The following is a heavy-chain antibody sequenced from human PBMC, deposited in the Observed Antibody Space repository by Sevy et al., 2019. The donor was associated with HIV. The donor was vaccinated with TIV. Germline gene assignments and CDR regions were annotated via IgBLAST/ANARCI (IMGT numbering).Heavy chain of an antibody. V-gene: IGHV3-21*01. D-gene: IGHD5-12*01. CDR3: ARGASGYDYRYYYGMDV. J-gene: IGHJ6*02. Sequence: GGSLRLSCVGSGITFSYYSMNWVRQAPGKGLEWVSSISSSSSNIYYADSLKGRFTISRDNSKNTLYLQMNSLRAEDTAVYYCARGASGYDYRYYYGMDVWGQGTTVTVSS. CDR2: ISSSSSNI. CDR1: GITFSYYS.